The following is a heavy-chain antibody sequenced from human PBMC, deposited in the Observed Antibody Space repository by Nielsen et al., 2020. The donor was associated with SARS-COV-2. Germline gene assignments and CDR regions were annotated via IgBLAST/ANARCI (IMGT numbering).Heavy chain of an antibody. J-gene: IGHJ4*02. CDR3: ARDDYGGNSGLDY. Sequence: GGSLRLSCKGSGYSFTSYWIGWVRQMPGKGLEWMGIIYPGDSDTRYSPSFQGQVTISADKSVSTAYLQWSSLKASDTAMYYCARDDYGGNSGLDYWGQGTLVTVSS. V-gene: IGHV5-51*01. CDR1: GYSFTSYW. CDR2: IYPGDSDT. D-gene: IGHD4-23*01.